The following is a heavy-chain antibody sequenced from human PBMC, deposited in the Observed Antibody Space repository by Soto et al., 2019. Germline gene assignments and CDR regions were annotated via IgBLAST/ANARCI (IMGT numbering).Heavy chain of an antibody. CDR2: IDPSDSYT. V-gene: IGHV5-10-1*01. CDR1: GYSFTTYW. CDR3: ARLLLSRVDFDP. Sequence: GESLKISCKGSGYSFTTYWIGWVRQMPGKGLEWMGRIDPSDSYTNYSPSFQGHVTISADKSISTAYLQWSSLKASDTAMYYCARLLLSRVDFDPWGQGTLVTVS. J-gene: IGHJ5*02. D-gene: IGHD3-16*02.